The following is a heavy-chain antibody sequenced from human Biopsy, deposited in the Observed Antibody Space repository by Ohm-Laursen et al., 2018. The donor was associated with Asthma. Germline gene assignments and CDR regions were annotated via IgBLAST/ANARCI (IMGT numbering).Heavy chain of an antibody. D-gene: IGHD5-18*01. J-gene: IGHJ6*02. CDR1: GYTFIGCH. V-gene: IGHV1-69*13. CDR3: ARASRAAMVTTLYYGMDV. CDR2: IIPIFGTA. Sequence: ASVKVSCKASGYTFIGCHIHWMRQAPGQGLEWMGGIIPIFGTANYAQKFQGRVTITADESTSTAYMELSSLRSEDTAVYYCARASRAAMVTTLYYGMDVWGQGTMVTVSS.